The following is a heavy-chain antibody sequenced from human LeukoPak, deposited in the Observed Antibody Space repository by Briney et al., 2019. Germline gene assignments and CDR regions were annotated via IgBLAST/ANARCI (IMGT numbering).Heavy chain of an antibody. CDR1: GFTFSSYA. D-gene: IGHD1-20*01. J-gene: IGHJ4*02. V-gene: IGHV3-30-3*02. CDR2: ISYDGSNK. CDR3: AKSLLITGNPMPLDY. Sequence: GGSLRLSCAASGFTFSSYAMHWVRQAPGKGLEWVAVISYDGSNKYYADSVKGRFTISRDNSRNTLYLQMNSLRAEDTAVYYCAKSLLITGNPMPLDYWGQGTLVTVSS.